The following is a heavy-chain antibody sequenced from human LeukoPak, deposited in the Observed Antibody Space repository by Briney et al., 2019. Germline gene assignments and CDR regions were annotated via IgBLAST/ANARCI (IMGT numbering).Heavy chain of an antibody. CDR3: AKQMAGSGWTRGMDV. D-gene: IGHD6-19*01. J-gene: IGHJ6*02. CDR2: ISDSGSST. Sequence: PGGSLRLSCAASAFTFSSYAMTWVRQAPGKGLEWVSSISDSGSSTYYADSVKGRFTISGDNSRDTLYLQMNSLRAEETAVYYCAKQMAGSGWTRGMDVWGQGTTVTVSS. CDR1: AFTFSSYA. V-gene: IGHV3-23*01.